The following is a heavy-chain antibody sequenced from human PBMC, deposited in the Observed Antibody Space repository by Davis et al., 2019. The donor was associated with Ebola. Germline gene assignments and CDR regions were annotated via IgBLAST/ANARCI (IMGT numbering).Heavy chain of an antibody. CDR3: ARVGGNCYGY. CDR1: GFIFSSYS. J-gene: IGHJ4*02. D-gene: IGHD2-15*01. CDR2: IKQDGSEK. Sequence: GEFLKTFCAASGFIFSSYSMRLVRQAPGKGLEWVANIKQDGSEKYYVGSVTGRFTISRDNAKNSLSLEMNSLRAEDTAVYYCARVGGNCYGYWGQGALVSVSS. V-gene: IGHV3-7*01.